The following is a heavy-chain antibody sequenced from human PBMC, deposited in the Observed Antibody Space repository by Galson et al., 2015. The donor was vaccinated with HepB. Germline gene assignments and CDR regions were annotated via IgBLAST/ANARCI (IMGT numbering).Heavy chain of an antibody. V-gene: IGHV1-18*01. CDR3: ARSNHEGMYYDFWSGYFPPSDY. J-gene: IGHJ4*02. D-gene: IGHD3-3*01. CDR2: ISAYNGNT. Sequence: SVKVSCKASGYTFTSYGISWVRQAPGQGLEWMGWISAYNGNTNYAQKLQGRVTMTTDTSTSTAYMELRSLRSDDTAVYYCARSNHEGMYYDFWSGYFPPSDYWGQGTLVTVSS. CDR1: GYTFTSYG.